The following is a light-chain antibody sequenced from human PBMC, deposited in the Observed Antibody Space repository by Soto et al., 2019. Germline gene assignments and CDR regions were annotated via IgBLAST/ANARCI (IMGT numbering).Light chain of an antibody. CDR3: QQYHTSSIT. Sequence: DIQMTQSHSTLSASVGDRVTITCRASQTISSCLAWYQQKPGKAPNLLIYDASTLERGVPSRFSGTGSGTEFTLTIDRLQPDDFATYYCQQYHTSSITFGQGTRL. CDR2: DAS. J-gene: IGKJ5*01. CDR1: QTISSC. V-gene: IGKV1-5*01.